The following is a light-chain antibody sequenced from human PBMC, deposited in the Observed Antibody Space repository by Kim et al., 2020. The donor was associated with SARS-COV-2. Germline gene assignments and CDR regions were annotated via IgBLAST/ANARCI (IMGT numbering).Light chain of an antibody. CDR1: QSVSSSN. Sequence: EIVLTQSPGTLSLSPGERATLSCRASQSVSSSNLAWYQQKPGQPPRLLMYDASSRATGIPDRFSGSGSGTDFTLTISRLEPEDFAVYYCQQYGSTPLTLGGGTKVDIK. V-gene: IGKV3-20*01. CDR3: QQYGSTPLT. J-gene: IGKJ4*01. CDR2: DAS.